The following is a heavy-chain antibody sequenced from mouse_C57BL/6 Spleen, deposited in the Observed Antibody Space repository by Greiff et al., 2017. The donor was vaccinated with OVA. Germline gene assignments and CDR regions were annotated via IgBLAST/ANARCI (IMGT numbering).Heavy chain of an antibody. Sequence: EVKVVESGEGLVKPGGSLKLSCAASGFTFSSYAMSWVRQTPEKRLEWVAYISSGGDYIYYADTVKGRFTISRDNARNTLYLQMSSLKSEDTAMYYCTRGGGYDYLDYWGQGTTLTVSS. CDR2: ISSGGDYI. D-gene: IGHD2-3*01. J-gene: IGHJ2*01. V-gene: IGHV5-9-1*02. CDR1: GFTFSSYA. CDR3: TRGGGYDYLDY.